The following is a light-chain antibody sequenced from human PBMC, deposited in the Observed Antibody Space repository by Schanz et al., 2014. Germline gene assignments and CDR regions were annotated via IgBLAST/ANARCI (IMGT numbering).Light chain of an antibody. CDR2: DAS. V-gene: IGKV3-11*01. Sequence: EIVLTQSPATLSLSPGERATLSCRASQSVGSSLAWYQQKPGQAPRLLFYDASNRATGIPARFSGSGSGTDFTLTISSLEPEDFAVYYCQQRSKWPLTFGGGTKVEIK. CDR1: QSVGSS. CDR3: QQRSKWPLT. J-gene: IGKJ4*01.